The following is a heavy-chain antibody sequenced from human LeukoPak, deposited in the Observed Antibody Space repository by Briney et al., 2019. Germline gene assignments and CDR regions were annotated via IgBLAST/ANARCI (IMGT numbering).Heavy chain of an antibody. CDR2: IYHSGTT. CDR1: NYSITSGYF. CDR3: ARDGVFHDSDGYSFDY. Sequence: PSETLSLTCAVSNYSITSGYFWGWIRQPPGKGLEWIASIYHSGTTYYNPSLRNRVTLFVDTSKNQFSLKLASLTAADTAVYYCARDGVFHDSDGYSFDYWGQGTLVTVSS. J-gene: IGHJ4*02. V-gene: IGHV4-38-2*02. D-gene: IGHD3-22*01.